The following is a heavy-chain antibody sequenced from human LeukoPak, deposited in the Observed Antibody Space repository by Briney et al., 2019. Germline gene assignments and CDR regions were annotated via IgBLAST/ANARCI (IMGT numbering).Heavy chain of an antibody. V-gene: IGHV4-4*07. Sequence: KPSETLSLTCAVYGGSFSGYYWSWIRQPAGKGLEWIGRIYTSGTTNYNPSLKSRVTISVGTSKSQFSLKLSSVTAADTAVYYCAREVSDYDILTGWIDYWGQGALVSVSS. CDR1: GGSFSGYY. CDR2: IYTSGTT. CDR3: AREVSDYDILTGWIDY. J-gene: IGHJ4*02. D-gene: IGHD3-9*01.